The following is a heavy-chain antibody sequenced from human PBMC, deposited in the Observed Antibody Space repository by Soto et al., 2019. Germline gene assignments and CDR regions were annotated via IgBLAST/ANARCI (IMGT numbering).Heavy chain of an antibody. CDR1: GGSISSSNW. J-gene: IGHJ4*02. D-gene: IGHD3-22*01. Sequence: PSETLSLTCAVSGGSISSSNWWSWVRQHPGKGLEWIGEIYHSGSTNYNPSLKSRVTISVDKSKNQFSLKLSSVTAADTAVYYCASIRRHYYDSSGYPDYWGQGTLVTVSS. V-gene: IGHV4-4*02. CDR3: ASIRRHYYDSSGYPDY. CDR2: IYHSGST.